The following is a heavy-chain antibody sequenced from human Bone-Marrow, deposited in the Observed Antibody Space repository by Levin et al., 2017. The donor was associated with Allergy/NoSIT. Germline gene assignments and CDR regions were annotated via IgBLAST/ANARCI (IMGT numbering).Heavy chain of an antibody. V-gene: IGHV2-5*02. CDR1: GFSLSTNGEG. CDR2: IYWDDDT. D-gene: IGHD2-21*01. CDR3: IHRNSGGPPDY. J-gene: IGHJ4*02. Sequence: ESGPTLVKPTQTLTLTCRFSGFSLSTNGEGVGWIRQPPGKALEWVAVIYWDDDTRYSPSLKNRLTITKDNSKNQVVLTMTNMEAVDTATYYCIHRNSGGPPDYWGQGTPVTVSS.